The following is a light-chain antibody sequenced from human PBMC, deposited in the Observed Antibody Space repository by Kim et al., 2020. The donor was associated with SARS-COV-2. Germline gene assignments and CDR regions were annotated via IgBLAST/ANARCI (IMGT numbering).Light chain of an antibody. CDR1: QSISGT. V-gene: IGKV3-15*01. J-gene: IGKJ4*01. Sequence: LSPGERATLSCRASQSISGTLAWFQQKPGQAPRLLIDGVSTRATGIPARFSGSGSGTEFTLTIDTLQSEDFAVYYCLQYDKWPLTFGGGTKVDIK. CDR2: GVS. CDR3: LQYDKWPLT.